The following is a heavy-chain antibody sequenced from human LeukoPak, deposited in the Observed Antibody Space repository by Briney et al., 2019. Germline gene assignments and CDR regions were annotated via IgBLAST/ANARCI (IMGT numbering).Heavy chain of an antibody. D-gene: IGHD4-17*01. V-gene: IGHV4-38-2*01. CDR3: AKTDYGDYGAFNI. CDR1: DYSISSGYS. J-gene: IGHJ3*02. CDR2: FYLSGTT. Sequence: SETLSLTCAVHDYSISSGYSWGWVRQPPGKGLEWIANFYLSGTTYYNPSLKSRVTISLGTSNNHFSLKLSSVTASDTAVYWCAKTDYGDYGAFNIWGQGTMVTVSS.